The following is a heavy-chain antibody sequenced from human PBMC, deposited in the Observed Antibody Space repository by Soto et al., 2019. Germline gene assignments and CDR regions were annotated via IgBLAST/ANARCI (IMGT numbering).Heavy chain of an antibody. D-gene: IGHD6-13*01. CDR3: ARDFHQNSSSWSNTSHI. CDR1: GYTFTTYG. V-gene: IGHV1-18*01. CDR2: ISGHNDNT. Sequence: GASVKVSCKASGYTFTTYGISWVRQAPGQGLEWMGWISGHNDNTIYAQKIQGRVTMTTDTSTSTAYMELRSLRSDDTAVYYCARDFHQNSSSWSNTSHIWGQGTMVTV. J-gene: IGHJ3*02.